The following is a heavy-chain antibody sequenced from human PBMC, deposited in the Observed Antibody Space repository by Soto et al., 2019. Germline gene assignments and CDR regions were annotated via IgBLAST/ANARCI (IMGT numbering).Heavy chain of an antibody. J-gene: IGHJ4*02. CDR1: GYTFTSYA. V-gene: IGHV1-3*01. CDR3: ATPNGGDPPHAYCGGDCYNY. D-gene: IGHD2-21*02. CDR2: INAGNGNT. Sequence: ASVKVSCKASGYTFTSYAMHWVRQAPGQRLEWMGWINAGNGNTKYSQKFQGRVTITRDTSASTAYMELSSLRSEDTAVYYCATPNGGDPPHAYCGGDCYNYWGQGTLVTVSS.